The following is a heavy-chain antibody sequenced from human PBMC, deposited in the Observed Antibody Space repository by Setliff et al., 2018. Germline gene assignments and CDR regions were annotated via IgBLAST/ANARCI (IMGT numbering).Heavy chain of an antibody. J-gene: IGHJ4*02. Sequence: ASVKVSCKASGYTFTSYGISWVRQAPGQGLEWMGWISAYNGNTNYAQKLQGRVTMTTDTSTSTAYMELSSLRSEDTAVYYCARADYSSSLHYFDCWGQGTLVTVSS. V-gene: IGHV1-18*01. CDR1: GYTFTSYG. D-gene: IGHD6-13*01. CDR3: ARADYSSSLHYFDC. CDR2: ISAYNGNT.